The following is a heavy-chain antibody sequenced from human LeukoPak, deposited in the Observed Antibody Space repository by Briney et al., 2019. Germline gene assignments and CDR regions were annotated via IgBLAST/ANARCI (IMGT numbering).Heavy chain of an antibody. Sequence: ASVKVSCKASGYTFTNYAMHWVRQAPGQRLEWMGWINAGNGNTKYSQKYQGRVTITRDTSASTAYMEVSSLRSEDTAVYYCARLTYYYDSSGQNWFDPWGQGTLVTVSS. J-gene: IGHJ5*02. CDR2: INAGNGNT. CDR3: ARLTYYYDSSGQNWFDP. D-gene: IGHD3-22*01. CDR1: GYTFTNYA. V-gene: IGHV1-3*01.